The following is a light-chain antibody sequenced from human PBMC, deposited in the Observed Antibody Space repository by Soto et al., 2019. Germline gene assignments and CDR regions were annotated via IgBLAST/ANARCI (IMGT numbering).Light chain of an antibody. Sequence: DIQMTQSPSSLSASVGDRVTITCQASQDINNYLNWYQQKSGKAPKLLIYDASDLETGVPSRFSGSGSGTDFTFTISSLQPEDIATYYCQQYDNLPLTFGVGTKVEIK. CDR2: DAS. J-gene: IGKJ4*01. CDR1: QDINNY. CDR3: QQYDNLPLT. V-gene: IGKV1-33*01.